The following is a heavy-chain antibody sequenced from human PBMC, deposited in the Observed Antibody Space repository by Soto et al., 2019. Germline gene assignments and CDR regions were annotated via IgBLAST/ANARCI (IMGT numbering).Heavy chain of an antibody. D-gene: IGHD4-4*01. Sequence: SETLSLTCTVSGGSISSGGYYWSWIRQHPGKGLEWIGYIYYSGSTYYNPSLKSRVTISVDTSKNQFSLKLSSVTAADTAVYYCARVKRGDYSNFLDYWGQGTLVTVSS. CDR3: ARVKRGDYSNFLDY. CDR2: IYYSGST. CDR1: GGSISSGGYY. J-gene: IGHJ4*02. V-gene: IGHV4-31*03.